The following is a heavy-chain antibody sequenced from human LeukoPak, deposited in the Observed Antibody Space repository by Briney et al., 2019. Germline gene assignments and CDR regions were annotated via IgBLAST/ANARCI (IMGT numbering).Heavy chain of an antibody. J-gene: IGHJ3*02. D-gene: IGHD2-2*01. CDR2: ISSSSSYI. CDR1: GFTFSSYS. CDR3: AREGASSTSEDAFDI. V-gene: IGHV3-21*01. Sequence: GGSLRLSCAASGFTFSSYSMTWVRQAPGKGLEWVSSISSSSSYIYYADSVKGRFTISRDNAKNSLYLQMNSLRAEDTAVYYCAREGASSTSEDAFDIWGQGTMVTVSS.